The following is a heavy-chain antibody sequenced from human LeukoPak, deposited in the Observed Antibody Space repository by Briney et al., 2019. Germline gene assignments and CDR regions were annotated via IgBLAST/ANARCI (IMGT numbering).Heavy chain of an antibody. D-gene: IGHD3-22*01. CDR3: AREEDYDSSGYYQDY. CDR1: GFTFSSYW. CDR2: IKQDGSEK. J-gene: IGHJ4*02. V-gene: IGHV3-7*01. Sequence: GGSLRLSCAASGFTFSSYWMSWVRQAPGKGLEWAANIKQDGSEKYYVDSVKGRFTISRDNAKNSLYLQMNSLRAEDTAVYYCAREEDYDSSGYYQDYWGQGTLVTVSS.